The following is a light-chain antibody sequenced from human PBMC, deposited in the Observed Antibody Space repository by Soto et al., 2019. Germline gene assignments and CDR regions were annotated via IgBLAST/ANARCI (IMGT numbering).Light chain of an antibody. V-gene: IGLV1-44*01. CDR2: THN. Sequence: QSVLTQPPSASGTPGQRVTMSCSGSTTNVANGIVSWYHQLPGTAPKLLIYTHNERPSGVPERISASRSGTSASLAISALQSEDEGDYFCAAWDDGLNTVVFGGGTKLTVL. CDR1: TTNVANGI. CDR3: AAWDDGLNTVV. J-gene: IGLJ2*01.